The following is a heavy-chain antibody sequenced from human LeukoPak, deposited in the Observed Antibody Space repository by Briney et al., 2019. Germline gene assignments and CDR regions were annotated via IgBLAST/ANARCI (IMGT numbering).Heavy chain of an antibody. CDR2: INPNSGGT. J-gene: IGHJ3*02. CDR3: ARTYYYDSSGANDAFDI. V-gene: IGHV1-2*04. Sequence: SVKVFCKASGYTFTGYYMHWVRQAPGQGLEWMGWINPNSGGTNYAQKFQGWVTMTRDTSITTAYMELRRLRSDDTAVYYCARTYYYDSSGANDAFDIWGQGTMVTVSS. CDR1: GYTFTGYY. D-gene: IGHD3-22*01.